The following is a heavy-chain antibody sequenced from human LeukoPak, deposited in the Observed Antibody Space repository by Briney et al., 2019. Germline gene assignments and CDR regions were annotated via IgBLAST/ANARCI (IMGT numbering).Heavy chain of an antibody. D-gene: IGHD2-2*01. Sequence: SGTLSLTCAVSGGSISSGGYSWSWIRQPPGKGLEWIGYIYHSGSTYYNPSLKSRVTISVDRSKSQFSLKLSSVTAADTAVYYCARGLDAVYRYGMDVWGQGTTVTVSS. CDR3: ARGLDAVYRYGMDV. CDR1: GGSISSGGYS. J-gene: IGHJ6*02. CDR2: IYHSGST. V-gene: IGHV4-30-2*01.